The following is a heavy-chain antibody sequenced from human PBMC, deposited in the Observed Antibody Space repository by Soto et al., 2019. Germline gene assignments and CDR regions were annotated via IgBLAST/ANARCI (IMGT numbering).Heavy chain of an antibody. CDR2: INPNSGGT. D-gene: IGHD1-1*01. J-gene: IGHJ4*01. V-gene: IGHV1-2*02. Sequence: ASVKVSCKASGYTFSDYYIHWVRQAHGQGLEWMGWINPNSGGTKYAPKFQGGVTMTRDTSITTAYMELSRLRSGDTAVYYCAREPATAKPEGVDFWGHGTLVTVSS. CDR3: AREPATAKPEGVDF. CDR1: GYTFSDYY.